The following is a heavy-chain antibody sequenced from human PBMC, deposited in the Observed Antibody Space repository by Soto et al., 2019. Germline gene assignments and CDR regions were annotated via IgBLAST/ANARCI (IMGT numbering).Heavy chain of an antibody. CDR3: ARGQRFSVRLGR. Sequence: PSETLSLTCTVSGGSMTSYYWTWIRQPAGKGLEWIGRVYSSGGTHYNPSLKSRVTISLDTSKNQFSLRLLSVTDADTAVYFCARGQRFSVRLGRWGRCTLVPYSS. D-gene: IGHD3-3*01. CDR2: VYSSGGT. CDR1: GGSMTSYY. V-gene: IGHV4-4*07. J-gene: IGHJ5*02.